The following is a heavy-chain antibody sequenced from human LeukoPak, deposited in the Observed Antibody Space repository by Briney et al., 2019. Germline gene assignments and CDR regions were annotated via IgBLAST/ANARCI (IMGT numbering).Heavy chain of an antibody. J-gene: IGHJ5*02. Sequence: GGSLRLSCAASGFTFSSYSMNWVRQAPGKGLEWVSYISSSSSTIYYADSVKGRFTISRDNAKNSLYLQMNSLRAEDTAVYYCARTPSGYSGYDLGDWFDPWGQGTLVTVSS. V-gene: IGHV3-48*01. CDR3: ARTPSGYSGYDLGDWFDP. D-gene: IGHD5-12*01. CDR1: GFTFSSYS. CDR2: ISSSSSTI.